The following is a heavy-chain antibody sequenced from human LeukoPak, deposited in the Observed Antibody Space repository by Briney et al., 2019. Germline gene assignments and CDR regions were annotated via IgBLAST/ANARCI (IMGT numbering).Heavy chain of an antibody. V-gene: IGHV3-23*01. D-gene: IGHD6-13*01. Sequence: GGSLRLSCAASDFTFSNYVMSWVRQAPGKGLEWVSTISGIGGSTYYADSVKGRFTISRNNSKNTLYLQMNSLTAVVTAVYNCAKESSSSWYVLGNWGQGTLVTVSS. CDR1: DFTFSNYV. CDR2: ISGIGGST. J-gene: IGHJ4*02. CDR3: AKESSSSWYVLGN.